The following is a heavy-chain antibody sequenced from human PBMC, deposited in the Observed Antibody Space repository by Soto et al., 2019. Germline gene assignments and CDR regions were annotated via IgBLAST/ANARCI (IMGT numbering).Heavy chain of an antibody. V-gene: IGHV4-34*01. D-gene: IGHD6-6*01. Sequence: PSETPSLTCAVYGGSFSGYYWSWIRQPPGKGLEWIGEINHSGSTNYNPSLKSRVTISVDTSKNQFSLKLSSVTAADTAVYYCARGPMRQLAQTPYYFDYWGQGTLVTVSS. CDR1: GGSFSGYY. CDR2: INHSGST. J-gene: IGHJ4*02. CDR3: ARGPMRQLAQTPYYFDY.